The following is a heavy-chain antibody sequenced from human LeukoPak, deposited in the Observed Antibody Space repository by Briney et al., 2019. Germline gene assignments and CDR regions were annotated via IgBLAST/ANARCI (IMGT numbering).Heavy chain of an antibody. J-gene: IGHJ3*02. D-gene: IGHD4-23*01. CDR2: IYYSGST. Sequence: ASETLSLTCTVSGGSISSSSYYWGWIRQPPGKGLEWIGSIYYSGSTYYNPSLKSRVTISVDTSKNQFSLKLSSVTAADTAVYYCARGRRLSIYGGNFRSAFDIWGQGTMVTVSS. CDR3: ARGRRLSIYGGNFRSAFDI. V-gene: IGHV4-39*07. CDR1: GGSISSSSYY.